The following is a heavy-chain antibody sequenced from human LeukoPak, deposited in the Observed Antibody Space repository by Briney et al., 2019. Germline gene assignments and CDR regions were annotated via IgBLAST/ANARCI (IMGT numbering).Heavy chain of an antibody. CDR1: GGSFSGYY. CDR2: INHSGST. V-gene: IGHV4-34*01. D-gene: IGHD1-1*01. J-gene: IGHJ6*02. Sequence: PSETLSLTCAVYGGSFSGYYWSWIRQPPGKGLEWIGEINHSGSTNYNPSLKSRVTISVDTSKNQFSLKLSSVTAADTAVYYCARDGMLGLERRRVAYGMDVWGQGTTVTVSS. CDR3: ARDGMLGLERRRVAYGMDV.